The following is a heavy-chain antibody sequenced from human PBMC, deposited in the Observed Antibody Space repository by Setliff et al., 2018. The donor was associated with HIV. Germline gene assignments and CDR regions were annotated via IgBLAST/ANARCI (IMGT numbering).Heavy chain of an antibody. J-gene: IGHJ5*02. CDR1: GYTFTAYG. CDR2: ISGYNGNT. Sequence: GASVKVSCKASGYTFTAYGINWVRQAPGLGLEWMGWISGYNGNTEYAQKFQGRVTMTRDTSTSTAYMEVRGLRSDYTAVYYCAREGYNFWSGFHPWGQGTLVTVSS. V-gene: IGHV1-18*01. D-gene: IGHD3-3*01. CDR3: AREGYNFWSGFHP.